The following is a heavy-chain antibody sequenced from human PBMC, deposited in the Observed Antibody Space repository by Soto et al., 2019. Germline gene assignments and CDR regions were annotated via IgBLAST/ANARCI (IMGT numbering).Heavy chain of an antibody. CDR2: IYSGGST. CDR1: GFTVSSNY. Sequence: GSLRLSCAASGFTVSSNYMSWVRQAPGKGLEWVSVIYSGGSTYYADSVKGRFTISRDNSKNTLYLQMNSLRAEDTAVYYCARDLGTGVDYYYGMDVWGQGTTVTVSS. CDR3: ARDLGTGVDYYYGMDV. V-gene: IGHV3-53*01. D-gene: IGHD2-15*01. J-gene: IGHJ6*02.